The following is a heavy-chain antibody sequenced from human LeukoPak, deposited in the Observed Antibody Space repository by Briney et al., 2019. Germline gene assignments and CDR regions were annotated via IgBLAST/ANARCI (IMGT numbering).Heavy chain of an antibody. CDR1: GGSISSGSYY. CDR2: VYYSGGT. V-gene: IGHV4-39*02. Sequence: TSQTLSLTCIVSGGSISSGSYYWTWIRQPPGKGLEWIGSVYYSGGTYYNPSLESRLTISVDTSNNRFSLKLKSVTAADTAVFYCARVTTGSTTLDSWGQGILVTVSS. D-gene: IGHD1-1*01. J-gene: IGHJ5*01. CDR3: ARVTTGSTTLDS.